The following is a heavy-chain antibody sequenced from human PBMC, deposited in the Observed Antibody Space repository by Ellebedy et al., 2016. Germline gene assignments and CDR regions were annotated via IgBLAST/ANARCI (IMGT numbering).Heavy chain of an antibody. J-gene: IGHJ4*02. V-gene: IGHV1-18*01. CDR2: ISDHNDNT. D-gene: IGHD1-1*01. Sequence: ASVKVSCXASGYILRDYGISWVRQAPGQGLEWMGWISDHNDNTNFTQKFQGRVTMTTDTSTNTAYMELRSLRSDDTAVYYCARDATHDFWGQGTLVTVSS. CDR1: GYILRDYG. CDR3: ARDATHDF.